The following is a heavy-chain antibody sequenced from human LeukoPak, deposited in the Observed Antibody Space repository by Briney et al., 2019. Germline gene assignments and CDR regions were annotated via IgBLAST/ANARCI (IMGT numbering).Heavy chain of an antibody. V-gene: IGHV3-21*01. D-gene: IGHD1-26*01. CDR3: ARGIRGDGTLSTKGGELG. CDR1: GITFSTYS. CDR2: ISSSGSYI. Sequence: PGGSLRLSCAASGITFSTYSMNWVRQAPGKGLEWVSSISSSGSYIYYADSVKGRFSISRDNAKNALYLQMNSLRAEDTAVYYCARGIRGDGTLSTKGGELGWRQGTLVTVSS. J-gene: IGHJ4*02.